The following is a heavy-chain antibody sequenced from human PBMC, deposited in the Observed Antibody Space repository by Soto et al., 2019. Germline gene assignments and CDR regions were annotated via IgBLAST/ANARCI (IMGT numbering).Heavy chain of an antibody. CDR3: ARDQQYCTNDVIYYYYYYGMDV. Sequence: GGSLRLSCAASGFTFSSYAMHWVRQAPGKGLEWVAVISYDGSNKYYADSVKGRFTISRDNSKNTLYLQMNSLRAEDTAVYYCARDQQYCTNDVIYYYYYYGMDVWGQGTTVTVSS. V-gene: IGHV3-30-3*01. CDR2: ISYDGSNK. D-gene: IGHD2-8*01. CDR1: GFTFSSYA. J-gene: IGHJ6*02.